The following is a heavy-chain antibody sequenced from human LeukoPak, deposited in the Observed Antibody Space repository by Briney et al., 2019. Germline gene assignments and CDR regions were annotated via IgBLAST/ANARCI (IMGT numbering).Heavy chain of an antibody. J-gene: IGHJ5*02. CDR2: MHTSGHT. CDR1: GDSIINNY. D-gene: IGHD4/OR15-4a*01. V-gene: IGHV4-4*07. CDR3: ARDRVPHRFGVLSWFDP. Sequence: SETLSLTCTVSGDSIINNYWSWIRQPAGKGLEWIGHMHTSGHTNYNPSLKSRVIMAVDASKNQFSLKLTSVTAADTAVYYCARDRVPHRFGVLSWFDPWGRGTLVTVSS.